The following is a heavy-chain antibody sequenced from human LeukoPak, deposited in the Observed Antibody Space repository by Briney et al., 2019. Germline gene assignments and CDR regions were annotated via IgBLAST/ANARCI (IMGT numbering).Heavy chain of an antibody. J-gene: IGHJ4*02. CDR3: ARDIGLAH. CDR1: GASIRTYF. Sequence: PSETLSLTCTVSGASIRTYFWSWFRQPAGKGLEWIGRVHSNGDTYYNPSLESRVTVSMDTSKNQFALNLTSLTAADTAVYYYARDIGLAHWGQGTLVTVSS. D-gene: IGHD3-16*02. V-gene: IGHV4-4*07. CDR2: VHSNGDT.